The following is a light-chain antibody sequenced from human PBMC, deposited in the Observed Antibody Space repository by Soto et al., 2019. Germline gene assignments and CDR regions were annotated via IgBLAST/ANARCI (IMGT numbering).Light chain of an antibody. V-gene: IGKV1-5*03. J-gene: IGKJ1*01. CDR1: QSITDW. Sequence: DIQMTQSPSTLSASVGDRVTITCRASQSITDWLAWYQPKPGKAPKFLIYKASNLEGGVPSRFSGSGSGTDFTLTISSVQPDDFATYYCQYWDDYSWTFGQGTKEEIK. CDR3: QYWDDYSWT. CDR2: KAS.